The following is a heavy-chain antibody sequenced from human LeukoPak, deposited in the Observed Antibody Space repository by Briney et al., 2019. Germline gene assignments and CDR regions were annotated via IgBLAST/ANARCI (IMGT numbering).Heavy chain of an antibody. Sequence: GASVKVSCKASGYTFTSYSMHRVRQAPGQGLDWMGIINPSGGSTTYAQKFQGRVTMTRDTSTSTVYMELSSLRSEDTAVYYCARDRGPFSANYYFDFWGQGTLVTVSS. CDR3: ARDRGPFSANYYFDF. CDR2: INPSGGST. CDR1: GYTFTSYS. D-gene: IGHD3-10*01. V-gene: IGHV1-46*01. J-gene: IGHJ4*02.